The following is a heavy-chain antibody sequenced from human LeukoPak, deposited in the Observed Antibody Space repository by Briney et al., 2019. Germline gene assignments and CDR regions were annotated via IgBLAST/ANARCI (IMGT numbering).Heavy chain of an antibody. CDR2: INHSGST. D-gene: IGHD6-19*01. CDR3: ARLVRQWLVRFFDY. V-gene: IGHV4-34*01. Sequence: SETLSLTCTVSGGSISSHYWSWIRQPPGKGLEWIGEINHSGSTNYNPSLKSRVTISVDTSKNQFSLKLSSVTAADTAVYYCARLVRQWLVRFFDYWGQGTLVTVSS. CDR1: GGSISSHY. J-gene: IGHJ4*02.